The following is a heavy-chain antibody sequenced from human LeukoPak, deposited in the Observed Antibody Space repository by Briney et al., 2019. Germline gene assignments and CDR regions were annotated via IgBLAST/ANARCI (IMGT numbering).Heavy chain of an antibody. CDR3: TRGAGWLIDY. J-gene: IGHJ4*02. Sequence: SETLSLTCTVSGGSISSGDYYWSWIRQPPGKGLEWIGYIYYSGSTYNNPSLKSRVTISADTSKNHFSLKLNSVTTADTAVYYCTRGAGWLIDYWGQGILVTVSS. V-gene: IGHV4-30-4*02. D-gene: IGHD3-16*01. CDR1: GGSISSGDYY. CDR2: IYYSGST.